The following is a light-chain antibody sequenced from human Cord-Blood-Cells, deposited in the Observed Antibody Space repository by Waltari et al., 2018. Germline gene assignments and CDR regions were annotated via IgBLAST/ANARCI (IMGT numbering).Light chain of an antibody. J-gene: IGLJ1*01. V-gene: IGLV2-8*01. Sequence: QSALTQPPSASGSPGQSVTISCTGTSSDVGGYNYVSWYQHHPGKAPKLMIYQVSTRPSGVPDRFSGSKSGNTASLTVSGLQAEDEADYYCSSYAGSNNYVFGTGTKVTVL. CDR3: SSYAGSNNYV. CDR2: QVS. CDR1: SSDVGGYNY.